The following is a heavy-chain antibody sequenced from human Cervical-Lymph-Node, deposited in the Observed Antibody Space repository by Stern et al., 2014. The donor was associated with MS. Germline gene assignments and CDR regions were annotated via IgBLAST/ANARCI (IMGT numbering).Heavy chain of an antibody. V-gene: IGHV4-34*01. CDR2: INDSGST. J-gene: IGHJ4*02. CDR3: ARGPLSNYYDRSGYDY. D-gene: IGHD3-22*01. Sequence: QVQLQQWGAGLVKPSETLSLTCAVSGGSFSGYHWSWIRPPPGQGLEWIGEINDSGSTKYNPSLRRRVYGSLDTSNNQFSMKLTSVTAADTAVYYCARGPLSNYYDRSGYDYWGQGTLVTVSS. CDR1: GGSFSGYH.